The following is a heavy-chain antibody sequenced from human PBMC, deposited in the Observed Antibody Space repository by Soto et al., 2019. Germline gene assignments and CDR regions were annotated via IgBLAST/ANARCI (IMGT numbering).Heavy chain of an antibody. CDR2: IKSKTDGGTT. D-gene: IGHD3-3*01. V-gene: IGHV3-15*07. CDR1: GFTFSNAW. CDR3: TTDRGYYDFWSGDAFDI. J-gene: IGHJ3*02. Sequence: GGSLRLSCAASGFTFSNAWMNWVRQAPGKGLEWVGRIKSKTDGGTTDYAAPVKGRFTISRDDSKNTLYLQMNSLKTEDTAVYYCTTDRGYYDFWSGDAFDIWGQGTMVTVSS.